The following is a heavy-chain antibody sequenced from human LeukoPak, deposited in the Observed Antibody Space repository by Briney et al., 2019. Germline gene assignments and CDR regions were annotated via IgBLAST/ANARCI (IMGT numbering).Heavy chain of an antibody. CDR2: INHSGST. CDR1: GGSFSGYY. J-gene: IGHJ3*02. Sequence: SETLSLTCAVYGGSFSGYYWSWIRQPPGKGLEWIGEINHSGSTNYNPSLKSRVTISVDTSKNQFSLKLSSVTAADTAVYYCARVAATDAFDIWGQGTMVTVSS. CDR3: ARVAATDAFDI. V-gene: IGHV4-34*01. D-gene: IGHD2-15*01.